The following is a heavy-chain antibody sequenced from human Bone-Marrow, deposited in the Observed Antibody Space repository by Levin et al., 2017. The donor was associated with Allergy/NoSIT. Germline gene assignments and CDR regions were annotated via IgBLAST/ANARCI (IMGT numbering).Heavy chain of an antibody. Sequence: PGESLKISCAASGFTFSDYGMHWVRQAPGKGLEWVAVIWYDGSNNYYADSVKGRFTISRDNSKNTLYLQMNYLRAEDTAVYSCARGTSQIQSCSGASCYAFDNWGQGTMVTVSS. CDR3: ARGTSQIQSCSGASCYAFDN. J-gene: IGHJ3*02. CDR2: IWYDGSNN. D-gene: IGHD2-15*01. CDR1: GFTFSDYG. V-gene: IGHV3-33*01.